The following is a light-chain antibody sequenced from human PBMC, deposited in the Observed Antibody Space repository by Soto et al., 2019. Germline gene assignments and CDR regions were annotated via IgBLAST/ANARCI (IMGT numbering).Light chain of an antibody. Sequence: QSVLTQPASVSGSPGQSITISCTGTSSDVGGYKYVSWYQQHPGEAPKLMIYEVSNRPSGVSNRFSGSKSGNTASLTISGLQAEDEADSYCSSYTSSSTVEFGGGTKLTVL. V-gene: IGLV2-14*01. CDR2: EVS. CDR3: SSYTSSSTVE. J-gene: IGLJ2*01. CDR1: SSDVGGYKY.